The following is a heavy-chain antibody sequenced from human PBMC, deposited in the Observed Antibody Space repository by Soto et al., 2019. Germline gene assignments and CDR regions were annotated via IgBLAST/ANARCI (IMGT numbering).Heavy chain of an antibody. CDR3: ARDEKAMGDY. Sequence: GGSLRLXCAASGCTFSSYAMSWVRQAPGKGLEWVSAISGSGGSTYYADSVKGRFTLSRDNSKNTLYLQMNSLRAEDTSVYYCARDEKAMGDYWGQGTLVTVSS. CDR1: GCTFSSYA. J-gene: IGHJ4*02. V-gene: IGHV3-23*01. D-gene: IGHD5-18*01. CDR2: ISGSGGST.